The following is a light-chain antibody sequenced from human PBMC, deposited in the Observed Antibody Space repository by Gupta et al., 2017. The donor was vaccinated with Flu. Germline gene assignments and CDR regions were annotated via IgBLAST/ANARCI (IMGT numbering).Light chain of an antibody. J-gene: IGKJ4*01. CDR1: QGIGNY. CDR2: VAS. V-gene: IGKV1-27*01. Sequence: PSSLSASVGDRVTITCRASQGIGNYLAWYQQKPGEAPRLLIYVASTLQSGVPSRFSGSGSGTDFTLTISSLQPEDVATYYCQKYNSVPITFGGGTXVEIK. CDR3: QKYNSVPIT.